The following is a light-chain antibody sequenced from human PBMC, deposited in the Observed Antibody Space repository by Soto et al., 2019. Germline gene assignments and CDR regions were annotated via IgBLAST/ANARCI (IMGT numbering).Light chain of an antibody. J-gene: IGLJ3*02. CDR1: SGHSSYS. Sequence: QSVLTQSSSASASLGSSVKLTCTLSSGHSSYSIAWHQQQPGKAPRYLMKLEGTGTYYQGSGVPDRFSGATSGADRYLTISNLQFEDEADYYCETWDTNTRVFGGGTKVTVL. CDR3: ETWDTNTRV. CDR2: LEGTGTY. V-gene: IGLV4-60*02.